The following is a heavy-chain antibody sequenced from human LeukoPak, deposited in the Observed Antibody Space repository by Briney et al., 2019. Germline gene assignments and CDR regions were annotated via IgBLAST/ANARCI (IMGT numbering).Heavy chain of an antibody. CDR2: ISGSGGST. Sequence: GGSLRLSCAASGFTFSSYAMSWVRQAPGKGLEWVSAISGSGGSTYYADSVKGRFTISRDNSKNTLYLQMNSLRADDTAVYYCAGGSSWFAYYFDYWGQGTLVTVSS. J-gene: IGHJ4*02. CDR3: AGGSSWFAYYFDY. V-gene: IGHV3-23*01. CDR1: GFTFSSYA. D-gene: IGHD6-13*01.